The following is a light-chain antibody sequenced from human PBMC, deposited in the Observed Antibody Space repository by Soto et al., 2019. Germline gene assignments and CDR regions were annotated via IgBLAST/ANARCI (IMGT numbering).Light chain of an antibody. CDR2: DDN. J-gene: IGLJ1*01. CDR1: SSNIGAGYD. CDR3: QSYDSSLSGYV. Sequence: QSVLTQPPSVSGAPGQRVTISCTGSSSNIGAGYDLHWYRQLPGTAPKLLIYDDNNRPSGVPDRFSGFKSGTSASLAISGLQAEDEADYYCQSYDSSLSGYVFGTGTKVTVL. V-gene: IGLV1-40*01.